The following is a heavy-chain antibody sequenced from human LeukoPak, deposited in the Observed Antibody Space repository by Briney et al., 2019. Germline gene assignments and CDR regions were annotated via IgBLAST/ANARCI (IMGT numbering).Heavy chain of an antibody. CDR1: GYTFTSYG. D-gene: IGHD5-18*01. J-gene: IGHJ4*02. Sequence: ASVKVSCKASGYTFTSYGIGWVRQAPGQGLEWMGWISAYNGNTNYAQKLQGRVTMTTDTSTSTAYMELRSLRSDDTAVYYCARVTWEGYSYGYYVYWGQGTLVTVSS. V-gene: IGHV1-18*01. CDR3: ARVTWEGYSYGYYVY. CDR2: ISAYNGNT.